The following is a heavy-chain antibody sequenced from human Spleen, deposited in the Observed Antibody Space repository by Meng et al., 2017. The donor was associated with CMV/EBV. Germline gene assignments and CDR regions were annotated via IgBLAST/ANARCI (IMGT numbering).Heavy chain of an antibody. Sequence: GSLRLSCKGSGYSFSSYWIGWVRQMPGKGLEWMGIVYPGDSDTRYSPSFQGQVTISADKSTKTAYLQWSSLKASDTAKYYCARAIEGAYGMDVWGQGTTVTVSS. CDR3: ARAIEGAYGMDV. V-gene: IGHV5-51*01. CDR2: VYPGDSDT. D-gene: IGHD3-22*01. J-gene: IGHJ6*02. CDR1: GYSFSSYW.